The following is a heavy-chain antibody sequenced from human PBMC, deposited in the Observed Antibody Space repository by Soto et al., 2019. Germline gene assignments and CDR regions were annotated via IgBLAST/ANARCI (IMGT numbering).Heavy chain of an antibody. CDR1: GFSFSSST. Sequence: GGSLRLSCAASGFSFSSSTMKWVRQAPGKGLEWVSYISSGSTTIYYAESVKGRFTISRDNGKNSLYLQMNSLRDEDTAVYYCARVRRNDASDYYGMDVWGQGTTVTVSS. J-gene: IGHJ6*02. D-gene: IGHD1-1*01. V-gene: IGHV3-48*02. CDR2: ISSGSTTI. CDR3: ARVRRNDASDYYGMDV.